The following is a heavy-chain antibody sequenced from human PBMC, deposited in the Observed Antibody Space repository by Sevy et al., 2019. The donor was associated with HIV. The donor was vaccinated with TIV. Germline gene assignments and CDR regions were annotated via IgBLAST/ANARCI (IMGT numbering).Heavy chain of an antibody. CDR1: GGSISSSSYY. CDR2: IHYSGST. V-gene: IGHV4-39*01. J-gene: IGHJ4*02. CDR3: ATRDCSGGSCYGYYFDY. D-gene: IGHD2-15*01. Sequence: SETLSLTCTVSGGSISSSSYYWGWIRQPPGKGLEWIGSIHYSGSTYYNPSLKSRVTISVDTSKNQFSLKLSSVPAADTAVYYCATRDCSGGSCYGYYFDYWGQGTLVTVSS.